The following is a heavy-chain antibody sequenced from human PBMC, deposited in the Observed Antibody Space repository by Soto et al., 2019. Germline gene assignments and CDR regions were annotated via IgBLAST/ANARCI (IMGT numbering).Heavy chain of an antibody. V-gene: IGHV3-23*01. CDR3: ASHSGYYPYGAFDF. D-gene: IGHD3-22*01. J-gene: IGHJ3*01. CDR2: ISGSGGST. CDR1: GFTFSSYA. Sequence: GGSLRLSCAASGFTFSSYAMSWVRQAPGKGLEWVSVISGSGGSTYYADSVKGRFTISRDNSKSTLYLQMNSLRAEDTAVYYCASHSGYYPYGAFDFWGQGTVVTVSS.